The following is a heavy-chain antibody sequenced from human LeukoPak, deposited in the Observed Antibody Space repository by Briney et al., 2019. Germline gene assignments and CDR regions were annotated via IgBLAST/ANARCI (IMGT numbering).Heavy chain of an antibody. J-gene: IGHJ4*02. Sequence: ASVKVSCKTSSYRFTNYGITWVRQAPGQGLEWLGWINGYNGDTKYVQRVQGRVTMTTDTSTSTAYMELRSLRSDDTAVYFCARWYFDYIWGSHRYDYFDYWGQGTLVTVSS. V-gene: IGHV1-18*01. D-gene: IGHD3-16*02. CDR2: INGYNGDT. CDR1: SYRFTNYG. CDR3: ARWYFDYIWGSHRYDYFDY.